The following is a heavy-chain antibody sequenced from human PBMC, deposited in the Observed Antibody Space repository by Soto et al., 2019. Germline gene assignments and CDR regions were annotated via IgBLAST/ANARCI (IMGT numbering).Heavy chain of an antibody. J-gene: IGHJ4*02. CDR1: GYPSTRQY. V-gene: IGHV1-2*04. D-gene: IGHD2-15*01. Sequence: VEVASRVSGYPSTRQYRHPVRQAPGQGLEWLGWINPDDGGRNYAQKFRGWVTVTRDASVSTAYMDLNRLKSDDTAGYFCETARSGVVDWGKGSLVTISS. CDR2: INPDDGGR. CDR3: ETARSGVVD.